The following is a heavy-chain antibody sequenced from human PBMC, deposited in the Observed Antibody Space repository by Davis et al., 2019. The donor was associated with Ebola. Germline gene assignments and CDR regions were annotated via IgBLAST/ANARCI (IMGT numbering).Heavy chain of an antibody. V-gene: IGHV3-7*01. D-gene: IGHD4-17*01. J-gene: IGHJ4*02. CDR3: ARFSAGHYGDYGAHFDY. CDR1: GFTFSSYW. CDR2: IKQDGSEK. Sequence: GGSLRLSCAASGFTFSSYWMHWVRQAPGKGLEWVANIKQDGSEKYYVDSVKGRFTISRDNAKNSLYLRMNSLRAEDTAVYYCARFSAGHYGDYGAHFDYWGQRTLVTVSS.